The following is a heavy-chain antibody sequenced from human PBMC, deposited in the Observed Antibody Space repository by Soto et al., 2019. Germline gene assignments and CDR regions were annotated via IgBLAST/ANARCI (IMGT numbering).Heavy chain of an antibody. J-gene: IGHJ3*02. CDR3: TRASEPIGYCSGGSCLHAFDI. CDR1: GFTFGDYA. D-gene: IGHD2-15*01. V-gene: IGHV3-49*03. CDR2: IRSKAYGGTT. Sequence: GGSLRLSCTASGFTFGDYAMSWFRQAPGKGLEWVGFIRSKAYGGTTEYAASVKGRFTISRDDSKSIAYLQMNSLKTEDTAVYYCTRASEPIGYCSGGSCLHAFDIWGQGTMVTVSS.